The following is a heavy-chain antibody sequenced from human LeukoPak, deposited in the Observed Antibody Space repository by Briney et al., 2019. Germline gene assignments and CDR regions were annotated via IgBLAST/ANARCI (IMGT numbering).Heavy chain of an antibody. D-gene: IGHD3-16*01. V-gene: IGHV4-4*02. J-gene: IGHJ4*02. Sequence: SETLSLTCAVSGGSIGSSNWWSWVCQPPGKGLEWIGEIYHSGSTNYNPSLKSRVTISVDTSKNQFSLKLSSVTAADTAVYYCARSTFGEPFDYWGQGTLVTVSS. CDR3: ARSTFGEPFDY. CDR2: IYHSGST. CDR1: GGSIGSSNW.